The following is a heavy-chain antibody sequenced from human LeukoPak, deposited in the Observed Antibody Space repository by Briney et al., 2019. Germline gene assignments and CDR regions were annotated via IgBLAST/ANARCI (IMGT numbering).Heavy chain of an antibody. CDR2: ISSSGSTI. D-gene: IGHD3-22*01. V-gene: IGHV3-48*03. CDR1: GFTFSSYE. CDR3: ASCYYDSSGYYPPDY. Sequence: VGSLRLSCAASGFTFSSYEMNWVRQAPGKGLEWVSYISSSGSTIYYADSVKGRFTISRDNAKNSLYLQMNSLRAEDTAVYYCASCYYDSSGYYPPDYWGQGTLVTVSS. J-gene: IGHJ4*02.